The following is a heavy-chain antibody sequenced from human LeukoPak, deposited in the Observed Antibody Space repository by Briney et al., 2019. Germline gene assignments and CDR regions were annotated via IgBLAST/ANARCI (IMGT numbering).Heavy chain of an antibody. CDR1: GFTFSTYP. Sequence: GGSLRLSCAASGFTFSTYPMNWVRQAPWKGLEWISHIRDSGTTDYADSVKGRFTISRDNAKNSLYLQLNSLRAEDTAVYYCAATSYGDYDLDYWGQGTLVTVSS. D-gene: IGHD4-17*01. CDR3: AATSYGDYDLDY. J-gene: IGHJ4*02. CDR2: IRDSGTT. V-gene: IGHV3-48*01.